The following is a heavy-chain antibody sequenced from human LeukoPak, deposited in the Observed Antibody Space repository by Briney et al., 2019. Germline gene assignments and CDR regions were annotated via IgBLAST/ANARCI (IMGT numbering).Heavy chain of an antibody. Sequence: GGSLRLSCAASGFSFNMYGISWVRHAPREWLEWVSIIVARSGSTFYADSVKGRFTLSRDNSKNTLYLQMTSLRVKDTSVNYCAKGSYDYVEVAYFDFWGQGTLVTVSS. D-gene: IGHD5-12*01. V-gene: IGHV3-23*01. CDR1: GFSFNMYG. CDR2: IVARSGST. J-gene: IGHJ4*02. CDR3: AKGSYDYVEVAYFDF.